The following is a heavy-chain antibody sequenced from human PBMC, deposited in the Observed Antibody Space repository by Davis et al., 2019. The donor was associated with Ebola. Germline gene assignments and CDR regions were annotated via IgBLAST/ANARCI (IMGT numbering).Heavy chain of an antibody. V-gene: IGHV1-69*13. Sequence: SVKVSCKASGGTFSSYAISWVRQAPGQGLEWMGGIIPIFGTANYAQKFQGRVTITADESTSTAYMELSSLRSEDTALYYCARGVVGATGPLTNCWGQGTLVTVSS. J-gene: IGHJ4*02. CDR2: IIPIFGTA. D-gene: IGHD1-26*01. CDR1: GGTFSSYA. CDR3: ARGVVGATGPLTNC.